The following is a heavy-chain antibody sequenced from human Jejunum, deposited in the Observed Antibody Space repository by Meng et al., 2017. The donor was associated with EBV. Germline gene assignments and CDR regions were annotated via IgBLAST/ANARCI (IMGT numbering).Heavy chain of an antibody. CDR1: GDSVSSDGAA. D-gene: IGHD6-6*01. CDR2: TFYRSRWFY. J-gene: IGHJ4*02. CDR3: ARDGPQSLSSFDY. V-gene: IGHV6-1*01. Sequence: HVQLHQSGPGLVKPSQTPSLTCAISGDSVSSDGAAWNWIRQSPSRGLEWLGRTFYRSRWFYDYTPSVKSRITINSDTSKNQFSLHLDSVTPEDTAVYYCARDGPQSLSSFDYWGQGTLVTVSS.